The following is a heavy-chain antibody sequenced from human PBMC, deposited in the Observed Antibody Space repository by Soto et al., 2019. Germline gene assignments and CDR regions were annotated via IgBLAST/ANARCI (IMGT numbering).Heavy chain of an antibody. CDR2: IYPGDSDT. J-gene: IGHJ6*02. Sequence: PGESLKISCKGSGYSFTSYWIGWVRQMPGKGLEWMGIIYPGDSDTRYSPSFQGQVTISADKYISTAYLQWSSLKASDTAMYYCARAVVVPAPLGYYYYYYGMDVWGQGTTVTVSS. V-gene: IGHV5-51*01. CDR1: GYSFTSYW. CDR3: ARAVVVPAPLGYYYYYYGMDV. D-gene: IGHD2-2*01.